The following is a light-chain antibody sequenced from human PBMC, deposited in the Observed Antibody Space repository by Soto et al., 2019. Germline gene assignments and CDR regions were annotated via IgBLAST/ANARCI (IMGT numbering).Light chain of an antibody. Sequence: QSALTQPASVSGSPGQSITISCTGTSSDIGGYDYVSWYQHHPGKAPKFIIYGVTNRPSGVSHRFSGSKSANTASLTISGLQAEDEADYYCSSYAGNNNFVVFGGGTKVTVL. CDR2: GVT. CDR1: SSDIGGYDY. CDR3: SSYAGNNNFVV. V-gene: IGLV2-14*01. J-gene: IGLJ2*01.